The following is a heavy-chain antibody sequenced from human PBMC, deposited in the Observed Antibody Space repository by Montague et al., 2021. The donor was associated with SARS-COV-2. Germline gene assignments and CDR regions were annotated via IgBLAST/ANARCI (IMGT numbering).Heavy chain of an antibody. CDR2: IYYRGST. J-gene: IGHJ4*02. CDR3: ARAPATIFGVVKQIDY. CDR1: GGSISSGGYY. V-gene: IGHV4-31*03. D-gene: IGHD3-3*01. Sequence: TLSLTCTVSGGSISSGGYYWSWIRQHPGKGLEWIGYIYYRGSTYYNPSLKSRVTISVDTSKNQFSLKLRSVTAADTAVYYCARAPATIFGVVKQIDYWGQGTLVTVSS.